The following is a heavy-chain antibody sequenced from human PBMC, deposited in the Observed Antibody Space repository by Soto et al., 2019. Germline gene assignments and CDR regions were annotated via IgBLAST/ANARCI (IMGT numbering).Heavy chain of an antibody. J-gene: IGHJ5*02. CDR1: GFTVSGYG. V-gene: IGHV3-30*03. D-gene: IGHD1-1*01. Sequence: QEQVVESGGGVVQPGRSLRLSCAASGFTVSGYGMHWVRQAPGKGLEWVALISYDGSNKDYADSVKGRFTISRDNSKNTLYLQMNSLRAEDTAVYYCVRCWGTGDGSTLGYNWFDPWGPGTLVTVSS. CDR3: VRCWGTGDGSTLGYNWFDP. CDR2: ISYDGSNK.